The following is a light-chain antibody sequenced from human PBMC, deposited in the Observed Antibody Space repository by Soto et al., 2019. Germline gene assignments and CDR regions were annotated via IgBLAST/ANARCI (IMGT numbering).Light chain of an antibody. CDR2: WAS. CDR1: QSVFYASINRNF. J-gene: IGKJ1*01. V-gene: IGKV4-1*01. Sequence: DFVMTQSPDSLAVSLGERATINCRASQSVFYASINRNFLTWYQQKPGQPPKLLIYWASTRESGVPDRFSGSGSGTDFTLTISSLQAEDVATYYCQQYYSTPWTFGQGTKVEIK. CDR3: QQYYSTPWT.